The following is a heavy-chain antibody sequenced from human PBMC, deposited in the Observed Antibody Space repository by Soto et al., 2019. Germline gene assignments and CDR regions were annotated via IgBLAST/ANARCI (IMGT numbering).Heavy chain of an antibody. V-gene: IGHV4-39*01. Sequence: QLQLQESGPGPVKPSETLTLTCSVSGDSINSDKYYWGWIRQPPGKGLEWIGSIYFRGNTYYNPSLQTRVTISLDKSKSQFSLKLNSVTAADSAVYFCARLEGLATISYYFDFWGQGALVTVSS. J-gene: IGHJ4*02. CDR1: GDSINSDKYY. CDR3: ARLEGLATISYYFDF. D-gene: IGHD3-9*01. CDR2: IYFRGNT.